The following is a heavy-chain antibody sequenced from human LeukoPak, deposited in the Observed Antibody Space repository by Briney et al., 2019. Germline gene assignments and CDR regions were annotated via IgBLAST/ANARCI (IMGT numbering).Heavy chain of an antibody. Sequence: SSETLSVTCAVYGGPFSGYYWSWIRQPPGKRLEWIGESNHSGSTNYNPSLKSRVTISVDTSKNQFSLKLSSVTAADTAVYYCARGITMVRGVIGPGNYYMDVWGKGTTVTVS. CDR1: GGPFSGYY. CDR2: SNHSGST. CDR3: ARGITMVRGVIGPGNYYMDV. V-gene: IGHV4-34*01. D-gene: IGHD3-10*01. J-gene: IGHJ6*03.